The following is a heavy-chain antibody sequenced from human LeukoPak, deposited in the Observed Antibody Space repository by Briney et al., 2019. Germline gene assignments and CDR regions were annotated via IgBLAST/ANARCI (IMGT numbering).Heavy chain of an antibody. CDR1: GGSITPYY. J-gene: IGHJ3*02. CDR2: IYYTGST. D-gene: IGHD2-2*01. Sequence: PSETLSLTCTVSGGSITPYYWNWIRQPPGKGLEWIGYIYYTGSTNYNPSLKSRVTISVDTSKNQFSLKLTSVTAADTAVYYCARYIPNIVVVPAATGSRYGQQLADAFDIWGQGTMVTVSS. CDR3: ARYIPNIVVVPAATGSRYGQQLADAFDI. V-gene: IGHV4-59*01.